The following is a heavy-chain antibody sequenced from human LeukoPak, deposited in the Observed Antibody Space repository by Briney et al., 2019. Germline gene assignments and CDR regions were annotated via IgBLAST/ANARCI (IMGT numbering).Heavy chain of an antibody. D-gene: IGHD4-17*01. Sequence: PGGSLRLSCAASGFTFSSYAMRLVRQAPGKGLEWVSATSGSGGSTYYADSVKGRFTISRDNSKNTLYLQMHSLRAEDTAVYYCAKDQLTFTVTTSGYWGQGTLVTVSS. CDR1: GFTFSSYA. J-gene: IGHJ4*02. CDR2: TSGSGGST. CDR3: AKDQLTFTVTTSGY. V-gene: IGHV3-23*01.